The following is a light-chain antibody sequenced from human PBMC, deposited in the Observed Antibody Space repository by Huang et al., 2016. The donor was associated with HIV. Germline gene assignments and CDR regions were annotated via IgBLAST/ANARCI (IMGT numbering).Light chain of an antibody. CDR2: GAS. V-gene: IGKV1D-16*01. Sequence: DIQMTQSPSSLSASVGDRVTIPCRASQDIGSWLAWYQQKPEKAPKSLIYGASSLQSGVPSRVSGGGSGTEFTLTITNLQPEDFATYYCQQYKSYPLAFGGGTKVEIK. CDR3: QQYKSYPLA. J-gene: IGKJ4*01. CDR1: QDIGSW.